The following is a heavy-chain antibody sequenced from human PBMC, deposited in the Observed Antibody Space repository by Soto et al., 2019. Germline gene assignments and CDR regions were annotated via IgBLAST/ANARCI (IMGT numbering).Heavy chain of an antibody. J-gene: IGHJ4*02. V-gene: IGHV4-34*01. CDR1: GGSFSGYY. CDR2: INHSGST. CDR3: ARGSRGVVRGARGRIDY. Sequence: QVQLQQWGAGLLKPSETLSLTCAVYGGSFSGYYWSWIRQPPGKGLEWIGEINHSGSTNYNPSLKSRVTISVDTSKNQFSLKLSSVTAADTAVYYCARGSRGVVRGARGRIDYWGQGTLVTVSS. D-gene: IGHD3-10*01.